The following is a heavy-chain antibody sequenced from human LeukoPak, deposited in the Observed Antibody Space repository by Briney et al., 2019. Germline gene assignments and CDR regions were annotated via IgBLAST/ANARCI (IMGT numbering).Heavy chain of an antibody. V-gene: IGHV5-51*01. CDR2: IYPGDSDT. CDR3: ARVAVQDIAVVPAAMDY. D-gene: IGHD2-2*01. Sequence: GESLKISFKGSGYSFPSYWIGWVRQMPEKGLEWMGIIYPGDSDTRYSPSFQGQVTISADKSISTAYLQWSSLKASDTAMYYCARVAVQDIAVVPAAMDYWGQGTLVTVSS. J-gene: IGHJ4*02. CDR1: GYSFPSYW.